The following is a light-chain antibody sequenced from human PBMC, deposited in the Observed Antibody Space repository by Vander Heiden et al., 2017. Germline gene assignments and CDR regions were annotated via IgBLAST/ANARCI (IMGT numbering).Light chain of an antibody. CDR1: QSISTK. CDR3: QQSSNFPRT. CDR2: AAS. Sequence: DIQMTQSPSSLSASVGDRVTITCRASQSISTKLNWYQQKSGKAPQLLMFAASILQSGVPSRFSGSGSGTDFTLTIISLQPEDFATYYCQQSSNFPRTFGQGTKVEIK. J-gene: IGKJ1*01. V-gene: IGKV1-39*01.